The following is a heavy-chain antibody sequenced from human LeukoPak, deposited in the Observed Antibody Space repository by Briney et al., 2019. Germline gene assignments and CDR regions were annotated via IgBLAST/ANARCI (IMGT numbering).Heavy chain of an antibody. CDR3: ARDISGSDGY. Sequence: TGGSLRLSCAASGFTVSSNYMSWVRQAPGKGLEWVSVIYSGGSTYYADSVKGRFTISRDNSKNTLYHQMNSLRAEDTAVYYCARDISGSDGYWGQGTLVTVSS. J-gene: IGHJ4*02. V-gene: IGHV3-53*01. D-gene: IGHD3-10*01. CDR2: IYSGGST. CDR1: GFTVSSNY.